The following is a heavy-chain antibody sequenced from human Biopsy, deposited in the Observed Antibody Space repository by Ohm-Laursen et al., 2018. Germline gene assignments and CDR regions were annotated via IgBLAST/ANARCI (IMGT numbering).Heavy chain of an antibody. Sequence: TLSFSCAVYGCSFSDYYWSWLRQPPGQGLESIGEINHRGATNYNPSLKSRVTITVDTSKNQFSLRLNAVTAADTAVYYCARATNSAGWPYYYFYGMGVWGQGTTVTGSS. CDR1: GCSFSDYY. J-gene: IGHJ6*02. CDR2: INHRGAT. D-gene: IGHD6-19*01. V-gene: IGHV4-34*01. CDR3: ARATNSAGWPYYYFYGMGV.